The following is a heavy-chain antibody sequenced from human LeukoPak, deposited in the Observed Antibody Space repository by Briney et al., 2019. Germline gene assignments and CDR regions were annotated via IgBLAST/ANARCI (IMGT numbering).Heavy chain of an antibody. CDR2: ISSSSSYI. V-gene: IGHV3-21*01. D-gene: IGHD2-21*02. J-gene: IGHJ4*02. CDR1: GFTFSSYS. CDR3: ASSAGYCGGDCSY. Sequence: GGSLRLSCAASGFTFSSYSMNWVRQAPGKGLEWVSSISSSSSYIYYAGSAKGRFTISRDNAKNSLYLQMNSLRAEDTAVYYCASSAGYCGGDCSYWGQGTLVTVSS.